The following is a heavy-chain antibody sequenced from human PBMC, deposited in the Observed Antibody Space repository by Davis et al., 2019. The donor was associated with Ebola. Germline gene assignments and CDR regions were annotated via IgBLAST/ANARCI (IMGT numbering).Heavy chain of an antibody. Sequence: ASVKVSCKASGYTFTSYGISWVRQAPGQGLEWMGWISAYNGNTNYAQKLQGRVTMTTDTSTSTVYMELRSLRSDDTAVYYCARDLPWGLEGFDYWGQGTLVTVSS. D-gene: IGHD1-1*01. CDR1: GYTFTSYG. J-gene: IGHJ4*02. V-gene: IGHV1-18*01. CDR3: ARDLPWGLEGFDY. CDR2: ISAYNGNT.